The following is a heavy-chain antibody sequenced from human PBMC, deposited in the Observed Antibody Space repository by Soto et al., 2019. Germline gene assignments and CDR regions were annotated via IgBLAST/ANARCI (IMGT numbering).Heavy chain of an antibody. J-gene: IGHJ5*02. D-gene: IGHD6-13*01. V-gene: IGHV1-46*03. CDR2: INPSGGST. Sequence: ASVKVSCKASGYTFTSCYMHWVRQAPGQGLEWMGIINPSGGSTSYAQKFQGRVTMTRDTSTSTVYMELSSLRSEDTAVYYCARRPIAAAGTFDPWGQGTLVTVSS. CDR1: GYTFTSCY. CDR3: ARRPIAAAGTFDP.